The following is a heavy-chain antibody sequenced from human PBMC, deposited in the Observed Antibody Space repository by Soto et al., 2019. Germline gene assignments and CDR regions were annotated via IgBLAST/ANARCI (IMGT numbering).Heavy chain of an antibody. CDR3: ARLAAAKGYNWFDP. J-gene: IGHJ5*02. Sequence: GASVKVSCKASGGTFSSYAISWVRQAPGQGLEWMGGIIPIFGTANYAQKFQGRVTITADESTSTAYMELSSLRSEDTAVYYCARLAAAKGYNWFDPWGQGTLVTVSS. V-gene: IGHV1-69*13. D-gene: IGHD6-13*01. CDR1: GGTFSSYA. CDR2: IIPIFGTA.